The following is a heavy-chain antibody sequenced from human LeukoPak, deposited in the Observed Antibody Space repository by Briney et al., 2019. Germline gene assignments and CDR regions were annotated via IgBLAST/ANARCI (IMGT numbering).Heavy chain of an antibody. Sequence: PGGSLRLSCAASGFTFSSYGMHWVRQAPGKGLEWVAFIRYDGSNKYYADSVKGRFTISRDNSKNTLYLQMNSLRAEDTAVYYCAKAFRSKYYYDGSGYPPPLDYWGQGTLVTVSS. CDR1: GFTFSSYG. D-gene: IGHD3-22*01. V-gene: IGHV3-30*02. CDR3: AKAFRSKYYYDGSGYPPPLDY. J-gene: IGHJ4*02. CDR2: IRYDGSNK.